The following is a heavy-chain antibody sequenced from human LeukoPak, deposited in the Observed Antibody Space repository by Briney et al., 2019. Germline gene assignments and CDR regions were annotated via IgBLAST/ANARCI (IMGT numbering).Heavy chain of an antibody. CDR1: GFTFSSYG. J-gene: IGHJ1*01. Sequence: PTGRSLRLSCAASGFTFSSYGMHWVRQAPGKGLEWVAVIWYDGSNKYYADSVKGRFTISRDNSKNTLYLQMNSLRAEDTAVYYCARDEWHSSGWYSGYFQHWGQGTLVTVSS. CDR3: ARDEWHSSGWYSGYFQH. D-gene: IGHD6-19*01. CDR2: IWYDGSNK. V-gene: IGHV3-33*01.